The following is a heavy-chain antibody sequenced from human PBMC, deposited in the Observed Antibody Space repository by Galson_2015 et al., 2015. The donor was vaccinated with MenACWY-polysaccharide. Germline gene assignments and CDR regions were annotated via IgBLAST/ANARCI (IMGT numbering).Heavy chain of an antibody. D-gene: IGHD6-13*01. J-gene: IGHJ4*02. CDR3: AKDRRYSSSWYFFDY. V-gene: IGHV3-30*18. CDR1: GFTFSSYG. Sequence: SLRLSCAASGFTFSSYGMHWVRQAPGKGLEWVAVISYDGSNKYYADSVKGRFTISRDNSKNTPYLQMNSLRAEDTAVYYCAKDRRYSSSWYFFDYWGQGTLVTVSS. CDR2: ISYDGSNK.